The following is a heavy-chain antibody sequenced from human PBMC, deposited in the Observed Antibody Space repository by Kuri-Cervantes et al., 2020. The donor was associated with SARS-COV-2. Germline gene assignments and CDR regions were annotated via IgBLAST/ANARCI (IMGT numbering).Heavy chain of an antibody. CDR1: GGSISSYY. CDR3: ASVDDFWSGRNWFDP. J-gene: IGHJ5*02. CDR2: IYYSGST. V-gene: IGHV4-59*01. D-gene: IGHD3-3*01. Sequence: SETLSLTCTVSGGSISSYYWSWIRQPPGKGLEWIGYIYYSGSTNYNPSLKSRVTISVGTSKNQFSLKLSSVTAADTAVYYCASVDDFWSGRNWFDPWGQGTLVTVSS.